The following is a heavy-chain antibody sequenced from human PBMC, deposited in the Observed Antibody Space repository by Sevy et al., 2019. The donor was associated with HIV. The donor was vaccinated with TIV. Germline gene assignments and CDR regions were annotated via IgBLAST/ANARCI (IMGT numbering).Heavy chain of an antibody. V-gene: IGHV3-23*01. J-gene: IGHJ4*02. CDR3: AKDRVLFGIAARPSYFDH. D-gene: IGHD6-6*01. Sequence: GGSLRLSCAASGFTFSSYAMSWVRQAPGKGLEWVSAISGSGGSTYYADSVKGRFTISRDNSKNTLYLQMNSLRAEDTAVYYCAKDRVLFGIAARPSYFDHWGQGTLVTVSS. CDR2: ISGSGGST. CDR1: GFTFSSYA.